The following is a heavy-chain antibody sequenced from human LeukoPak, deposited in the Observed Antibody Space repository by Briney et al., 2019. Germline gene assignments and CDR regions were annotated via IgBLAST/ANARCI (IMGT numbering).Heavy chain of an antibody. Sequence: SETLSLTCTVSGGSISSSSFYWGWLRQPPGKGLEWIGSIYYSGSTYYNPSLKSRVTISVDTSKNQFSLKLSSVTAADTAMYYCARDYGNNWFDPWGQGTLVTVSA. CDR1: GGSISSSSFY. D-gene: IGHD4-17*01. CDR2: IYYSGST. V-gene: IGHV4-39*07. CDR3: ARDYGNNWFDP. J-gene: IGHJ5*02.